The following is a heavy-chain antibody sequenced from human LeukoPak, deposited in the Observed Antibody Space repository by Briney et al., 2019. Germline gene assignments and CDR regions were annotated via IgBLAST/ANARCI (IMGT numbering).Heavy chain of an antibody. CDR3: AADRGYCSGGSCYQGNYFDY. CDR1: GGSISSGGYY. J-gene: IGHJ4*02. Sequence: SQTLSLTCTVSGGSISSGGYYWSWIRQHPGKGLEWIGYIYYSGSTYYNPSLKSRVTISVDTSKSQFSLKLSSVTAADTAVYYCAADRGYCSGGSCYQGNYFDYWGQGTLVTVSS. D-gene: IGHD2-15*01. V-gene: IGHV4-31*03. CDR2: IYYSGST.